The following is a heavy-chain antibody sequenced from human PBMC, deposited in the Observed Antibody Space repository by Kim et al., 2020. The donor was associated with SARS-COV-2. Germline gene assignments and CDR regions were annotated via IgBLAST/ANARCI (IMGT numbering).Heavy chain of an antibody. D-gene: IGHD6-13*01. J-gene: IGHJ6*02. CDR3: AKDIAGAGPGYYYYGMDV. CDR1: GFTFDDRA. CDR2: ISWNSRTI. Sequence: SLRLSCAASGFTFDDRAMYWVRQAPGKGLEWVASISWNSRTIGYADSVRGRFIISRDNAKNSLYLQMNSLRVEDTALYYCAKDIAGAGPGYYYYGMDVWGQGTTVTVSS. V-gene: IGHV3-9*01.